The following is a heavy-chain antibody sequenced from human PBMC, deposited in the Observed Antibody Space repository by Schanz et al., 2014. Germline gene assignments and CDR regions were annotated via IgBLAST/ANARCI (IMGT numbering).Heavy chain of an antibody. Sequence: EVQLVESGGGLIQPGGSLRLSCAASGFTVSSNYMSWVRQAPGKGLEWVAVIYSGGSTFYTDSVKGRFTISRDNSKNTLYLQMNSLRAEDTAVYYCARSTSMYFLQWGQGTLVTVSS. CDR2: IYSGGST. V-gene: IGHV3-53*01. D-gene: IGHD2-2*01. CDR3: ARSTSMYFLQ. J-gene: IGHJ1*01. CDR1: GFTVSSNY.